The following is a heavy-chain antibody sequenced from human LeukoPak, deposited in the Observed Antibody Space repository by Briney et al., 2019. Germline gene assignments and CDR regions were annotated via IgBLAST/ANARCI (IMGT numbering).Heavy chain of an antibody. CDR2: IYYSGST. CDR1: GGSISSYY. D-gene: IGHD6-6*01. J-gene: IGHJ4*02. CDR3: ARHSEYSSSSGGYYFDY. Sequence: SETLSLTCTVSGGSISSYYWSWIRQPPGKGLEWIGYIYYSGSTNYNPSLKSRVTISVDTSKNQFSLKLSSVTAADTAVYCCARHSEYSSSSGGYYFDYWGQGSLVTVSS. V-gene: IGHV4-59*08.